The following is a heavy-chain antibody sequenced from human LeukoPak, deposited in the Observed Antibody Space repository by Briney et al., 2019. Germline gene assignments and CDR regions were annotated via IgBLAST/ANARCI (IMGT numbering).Heavy chain of an antibody. D-gene: IGHD5-18*01. CDR2: IYYSGST. Sequence: PSETLFLTCTVSGGSISSYYWSWIRQPPGKGLEWIGYIYYSGSTNYNPSLKSRVTISVDTSKNQFSLKLSSVTAADTAVYYCAAGYSYGPLRFDYWGQGTLVTVSS. V-gene: IGHV4-59*01. CDR3: AAGYSYGPLRFDY. CDR1: GGSISSYY. J-gene: IGHJ4*02.